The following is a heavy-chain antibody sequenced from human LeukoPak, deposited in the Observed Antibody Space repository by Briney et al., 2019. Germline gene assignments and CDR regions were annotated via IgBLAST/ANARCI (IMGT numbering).Heavy chain of an antibody. CDR2: INPNSGDT. CDR3: ARVPFRNVDIAMVASRFDP. J-gene: IGHJ5*02. Sequence: GASVKVSCKASGYTFTGYYLHWVRQAPGQGLEWMGWINPNSGDTNYSQKFQGRVTMTKDTSITTAYMELSSLRSDDTALYYCARVPFRNVDIAMVASRFDPWGQGTLVTVSS. D-gene: IGHD5-18*01. CDR1: GYTFTGYY. V-gene: IGHV1-2*02.